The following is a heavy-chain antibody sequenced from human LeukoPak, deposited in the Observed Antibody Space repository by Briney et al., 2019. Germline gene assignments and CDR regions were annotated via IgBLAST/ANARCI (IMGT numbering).Heavy chain of an antibody. Sequence: ASVKVSCKSSGYTFTSYYVYWERQAPGQGLEWMGRINPSGGSTTYAQKFQGRVTMTRDTSTSTVYMELSSLRSEDTAVYYCARLDTAMGAFDYWGQGTLVTVSS. V-gene: IGHV1-46*01. D-gene: IGHD5-18*01. J-gene: IGHJ4*02. CDR3: ARLDTAMGAFDY. CDR2: INPSGGST. CDR1: GYTFTSYY.